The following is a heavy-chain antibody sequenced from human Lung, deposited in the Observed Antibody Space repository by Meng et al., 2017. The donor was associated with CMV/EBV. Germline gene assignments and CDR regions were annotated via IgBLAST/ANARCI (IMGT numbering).Heavy chain of an antibody. CDR3: ARWATANYYYGMDV. D-gene: IGHD5-24*01. Sequence: SETXSLXCAVYGGSFSGYYWSWIRQPPGKGLEWIGEINHSGSTNYNPSLKSRVTISVDTSKNQFSLKLSSVTAADTAVYYCARWATANYYYGMDVWGQGTTVTVSS. V-gene: IGHV4-34*01. CDR2: INHSGST. J-gene: IGHJ6*02. CDR1: GGSFSGYY.